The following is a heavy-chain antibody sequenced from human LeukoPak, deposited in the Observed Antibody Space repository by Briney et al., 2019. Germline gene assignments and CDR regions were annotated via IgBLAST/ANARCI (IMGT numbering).Heavy chain of an antibody. D-gene: IGHD3-16*01. J-gene: IGHJ4*02. CDR1: GFTFTNYA. V-gene: IGHV3-23*01. CDR3: ARLGRYADY. CDR2: ISGSGGSS. Sequence: PRGALRLSCAASGFTFTNYAMTWGRPVPGKGLWWVSHISGSGGSSYHVDSVKGRFTISRDNSKNSLYLQMNSLRAEDTAVYYCARLGRYADYWGQGTLVTVSS.